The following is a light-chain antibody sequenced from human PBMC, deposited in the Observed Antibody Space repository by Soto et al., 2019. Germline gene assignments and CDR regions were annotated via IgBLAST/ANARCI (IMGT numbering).Light chain of an antibody. V-gene: IGLV2-14*01. Sequence: QSALTQPASVSGSPGQSITISCTGTSSDVGAYDFVSWYQHYPGKAPKLVTFDVNHRPPGISDRFSGSKSANTASLTISGLQAEDDAFYYCSSYTTRSTLVFGGGTKLTVL. CDR2: DVN. J-gene: IGLJ2*01. CDR3: SSYTTRSTLV. CDR1: SSDVGAYDF.